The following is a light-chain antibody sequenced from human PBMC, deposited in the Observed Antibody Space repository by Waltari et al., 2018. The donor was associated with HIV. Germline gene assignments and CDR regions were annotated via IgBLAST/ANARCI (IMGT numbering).Light chain of an antibody. CDR1: NIGSKS. CDR3: QVWDSSDHWV. J-gene: IGLJ3*02. V-gene: IGLV3-21*01. CDR2: YNS. Sequence: SYVLTQPPSVSVAPGKTAYITCGGNNIGSKSVHWYQQKPGQAPVVVMYYNSERPSGIPVRFSGSNAGNTATLVIDSGEAGDAAEYFCQVWDSSDHWVFGGGTKLTVL.